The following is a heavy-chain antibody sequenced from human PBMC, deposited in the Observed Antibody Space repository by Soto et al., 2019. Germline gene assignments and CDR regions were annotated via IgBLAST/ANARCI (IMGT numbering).Heavy chain of an antibody. V-gene: IGHV1-69*04. Sequence: SVKVSCKASGGTFSSYTMSWVRQAPGQGLEWMGRIIPILGIANYAQKFQGRVTITADKSTSTAYMELSSLRSEDTAVYYCARDEMVYDILTGPGYYMDVWCKGTTVTVSS. D-gene: IGHD3-9*01. CDR3: ARDEMVYDILTGPGYYMDV. J-gene: IGHJ6*03. CDR2: IIPILGIA. CDR1: GGTFSSYT.